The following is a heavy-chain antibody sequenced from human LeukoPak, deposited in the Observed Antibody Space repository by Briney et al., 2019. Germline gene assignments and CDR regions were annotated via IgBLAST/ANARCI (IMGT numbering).Heavy chain of an antibody. Sequence: SETLSLTCTVSGGSPSSSSYYWGWIRQPPGKGLEWIGSIYYSGSTYYNPSLKSRVTISVDTSKNQFSLKLRSVTAADTAVYYCASYTTYYYDSSGYSPGNFDYWGQGTLVTVSS. CDR1: GGSPSSSSYY. CDR2: IYYSGST. CDR3: ASYTTYYYDSSGYSPGNFDY. J-gene: IGHJ4*02. V-gene: IGHV4-39*01. D-gene: IGHD3-22*01.